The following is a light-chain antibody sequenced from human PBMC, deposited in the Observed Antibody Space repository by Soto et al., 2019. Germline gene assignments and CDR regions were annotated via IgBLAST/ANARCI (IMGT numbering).Light chain of an antibody. CDR3: LQHNSYPRT. V-gene: IGKV1-17*03. Sequence: DIQMTQSPSSVSASVGYRVTITCRARQGISSWLAWYQQKPVKVPKRLIYPASNLQSGVPSRFRGSGSGTEFSLTISSLQPEDFATYYCLQHNSYPRTFGQGTKVDIK. J-gene: IGKJ1*01. CDR2: PAS. CDR1: QGISSW.